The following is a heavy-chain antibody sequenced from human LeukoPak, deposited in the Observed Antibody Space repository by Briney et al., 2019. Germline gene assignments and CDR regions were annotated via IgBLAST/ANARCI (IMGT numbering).Heavy chain of an antibody. J-gene: IGHJ6*02. D-gene: IGHD5-12*01. CDR3: GRTGGYGSDYYDYGMDV. CDR2: ISVYNGNT. CDR1: GYTFTSYG. Sequence: ASVKVSCKASGYTFTSYGCSWVRQAPGQGLEWMGWISVYNGNTYNAQKLQGRVIMTTDTSTHSAYMQRMGLRSDDTAVYYVGRTGGYGSDYYDYGMDVWGQGTTVTVSS. V-gene: IGHV1-18*01.